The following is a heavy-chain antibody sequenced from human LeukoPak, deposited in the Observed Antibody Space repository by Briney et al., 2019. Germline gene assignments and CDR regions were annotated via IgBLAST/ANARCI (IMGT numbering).Heavy chain of an antibody. CDR1: GFTVSSNY. D-gene: IGHD3-3*01. Sequence: GGSLTLSCAASGFTVSSNYMSWVRQAPGKGLEWVSVIFSSGNTYYADSVKGRFTISRDNSKNTLYLQMNSLKAEDLAVYYCARGIYGGVYGFDYWGQGTLVTVS. J-gene: IGHJ4*02. V-gene: IGHV3-53*01. CDR2: IFSSGNT. CDR3: ARGIYGGVYGFDY.